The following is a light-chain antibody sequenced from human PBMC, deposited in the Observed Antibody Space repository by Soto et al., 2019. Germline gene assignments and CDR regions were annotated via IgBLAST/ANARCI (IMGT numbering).Light chain of an antibody. CDR1: QTVSSY. V-gene: IGKV3-11*01. CDR2: DAS. Sequence: EIVLTQSPATLSLYPGETATLSCRASQTVSSYLAWFQQKPGQPPRLLIYDASIKAPGIPARFSGSGSGTDFTLTISRLEPEDSAVYYCHQRSNWPKTFGQGTKVDIK. CDR3: HQRSNWPKT. J-gene: IGKJ1*01.